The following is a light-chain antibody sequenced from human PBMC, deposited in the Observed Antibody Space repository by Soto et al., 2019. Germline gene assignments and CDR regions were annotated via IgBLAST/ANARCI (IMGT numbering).Light chain of an antibody. J-gene: IGKJ4*01. CDR2: GAS. V-gene: IGKV3-20*01. Sequence: EIVLTQSPGTLSLSPGERATLSCRASQSVSSSYLAWYQQKPGQAPRPPIYGASSMATGIPDRFSGSGSATDFTLTISRLEPEDFAVYYCQQYGSSSLTFGGGTMVEIK. CDR3: QQYGSSSLT. CDR1: QSVSSSY.